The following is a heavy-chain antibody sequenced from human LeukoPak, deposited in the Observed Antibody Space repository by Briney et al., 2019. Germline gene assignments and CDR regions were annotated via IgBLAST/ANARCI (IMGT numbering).Heavy chain of an antibody. Sequence: GGSLRLSCAASGFTFSSSAMSWVRQAPGKGLEWVSSISGSGSGGITYYAESWKGRFTISRDNAKNSVYLQMNSLRAEDTAVYYCARASGDSRGHYQGFDSWGQGTLVTVSS. V-gene: IGHV3-23*01. CDR2: ISGSGSGGIT. CDR3: ARASGDSRGHYQGFDS. CDR1: GFTFSSSA. D-gene: IGHD3-22*01. J-gene: IGHJ4*02.